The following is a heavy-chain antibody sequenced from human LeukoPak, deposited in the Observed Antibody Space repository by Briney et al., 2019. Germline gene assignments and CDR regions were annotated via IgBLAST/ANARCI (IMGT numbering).Heavy chain of an antibody. Sequence: SETLSLTCTVSGGSISSGSYYWSWIRQPAGKGLEWIGRIYSSGSTNYNPSLKSRVTISVDTSKNQFSLKLSSVTAADTAVYFCATLVSTRYYFDYWGQGTLVTVSS. CDR3: ATLVSTRYYFDY. CDR2: IYSSGST. D-gene: IGHD5/OR15-5a*01. J-gene: IGHJ4*02. CDR1: GGSISSGSYY. V-gene: IGHV4-61*02.